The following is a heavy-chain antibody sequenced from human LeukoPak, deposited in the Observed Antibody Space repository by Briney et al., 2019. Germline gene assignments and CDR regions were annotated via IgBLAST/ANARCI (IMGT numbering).Heavy chain of an antibody. Sequence: GGSLRLSCAVSGFTFSSYSMSWVRQAPGKGLEWVAVISADGKNKNHADSVKGRFTISRDKSTLYLEMNDLRTEDTALYYCARDVSKDTITTEIAYWGQGTLVTVSS. CDR2: ISADGKNK. V-gene: IGHV3-30*04. CDR3: ARDVSKDTITTEIAY. J-gene: IGHJ4*02. CDR1: GFTFSSYS. D-gene: IGHD4-11*01.